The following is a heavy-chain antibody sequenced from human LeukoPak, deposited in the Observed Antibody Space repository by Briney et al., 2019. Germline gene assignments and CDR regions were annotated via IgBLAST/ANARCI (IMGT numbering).Heavy chain of an antibody. J-gene: IGHJ3*02. CDR2: IIPIFGTA. Sequence: SVKVSCKASGGTFSSYAFTWVRQAPGQGLEWMGGIIPIFGTANYAQKFQGRVTITTDESTSTAYMELSSLRSEDTAVYYCVRVSQYQLLAAFDIWGQGTMVTVSS. V-gene: IGHV1-69*05. D-gene: IGHD2-2*01. CDR3: VRVSQYQLLAAFDI. CDR1: GGTFSSYA.